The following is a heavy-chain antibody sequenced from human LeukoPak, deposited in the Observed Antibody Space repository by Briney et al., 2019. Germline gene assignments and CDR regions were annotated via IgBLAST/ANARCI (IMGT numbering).Heavy chain of an antibody. D-gene: IGHD2/OR15-2a*01. V-gene: IGHV3-33*01. Sequence: GGSLRPSCVASGFTFSSYGMHWVRQAPGKGLEWVAVIWYDGSNKYYADSVKGRFTISRDNSKNTLYLQMNSLRVEDTAVYYCAVEYNSSPYAFDLWGQGTKVTVSS. CDR1: GFTFSSYG. CDR2: IWYDGSNK. J-gene: IGHJ3*01. CDR3: AVEYNSSPYAFDL.